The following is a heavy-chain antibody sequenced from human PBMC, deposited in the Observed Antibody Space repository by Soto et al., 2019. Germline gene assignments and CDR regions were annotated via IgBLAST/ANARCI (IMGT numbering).Heavy chain of an antibody. J-gene: IGHJ3*01. CDR1: GFSFSADGVG. V-gene: IGHV2-5*02. CDR2: IYWDDDT. Sequence: HITLKESGPPLVKPTQTLTLTCIFSGFSFSADGVGVGWIRQPPGQTLEWLALIYWDDDTRYRPSLKIRLTITKESSKNQVVLTMTNMDPLDTATYYCAHAFGGTSWPNDAFDVWGQGTVVTVSS. D-gene: IGHD3-16*01. CDR3: AHAFGGTSWPNDAFDV.